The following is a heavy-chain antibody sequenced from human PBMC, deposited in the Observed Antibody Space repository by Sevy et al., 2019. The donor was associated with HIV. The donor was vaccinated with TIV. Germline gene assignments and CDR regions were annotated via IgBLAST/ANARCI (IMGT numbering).Heavy chain of an antibody. J-gene: IGHJ6*03. CDR1: GGSISTYY. D-gene: IGHD2-2*01. CDR2: IYYSGTT. V-gene: IGHV4-59*01. Sequence: SETLSLTCTVSGGSISTYYWSWIRQPPGKVLEWIGYIYYSGTTFYTPSLKSRVTMSIDTSKTQFSLRLTSVTAADTAVYYCARDRGFCDSTSCSDYLDVWGKGTTVTVSS. CDR3: ARDRGFCDSTSCSDYLDV.